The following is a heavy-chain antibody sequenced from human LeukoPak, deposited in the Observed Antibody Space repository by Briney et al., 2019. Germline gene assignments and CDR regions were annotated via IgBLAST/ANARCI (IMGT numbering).Heavy chain of an antibody. CDR3: ARDSTGTTEAFGD. CDR2: MNPNSGNT. J-gene: IGHJ4*02. D-gene: IGHD1-1*01. V-gene: IGHV1-8*01. CDR1: GYTFTSYD. Sequence: GASVKVSCKASGYTFTSYDINWVRQATGQGLEWMGWMNPNSGNTGYAQKFQGRVTMTRNTSISTAYMQLSSLRSEDTAVYYCARDSTGTTEAFGDWSQRTLVTVSS.